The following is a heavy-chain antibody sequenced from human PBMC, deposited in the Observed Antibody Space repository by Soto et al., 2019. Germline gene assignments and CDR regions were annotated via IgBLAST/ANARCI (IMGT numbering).Heavy chain of an antibody. J-gene: IGHJ4*02. CDR2: IHNSGST. CDR3: ARDLGSEQWFFDN. D-gene: IGHD6-19*01. Sequence: QVQLQASGPGLVKPSQTLSLTGLVSGASVSGDGSYCSWIRQHPGKGLAFIGYIHNSGSTYSNPSLENLIAMSIDTSKNQFSLRLSSVTAADSAVYFCARDLGSEQWFFDNWGQGILGTVSS. CDR1: GASVSGDGSY. V-gene: IGHV4-31*01.